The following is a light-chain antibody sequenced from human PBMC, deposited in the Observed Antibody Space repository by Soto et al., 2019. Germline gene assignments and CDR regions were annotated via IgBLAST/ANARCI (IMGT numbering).Light chain of an antibody. Sequence: DVVMTQTPLSLSVTPGQPASISCKSSQSLLHNGGETFVFWYLQKSGQSPQLLIYEVSNRFSGVPDRFSGSGSGTDFTLEISRVEAEDVGIYYCMQSTQLPPTFGQGTRLEI. CDR3: MQSTQLPPT. CDR2: EVS. V-gene: IGKV2D-29*02. CDR1: QSLLHNGGETF. J-gene: IGKJ5*01.